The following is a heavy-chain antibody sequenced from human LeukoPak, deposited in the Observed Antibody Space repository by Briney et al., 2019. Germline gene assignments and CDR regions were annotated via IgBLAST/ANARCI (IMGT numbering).Heavy chain of an antibody. D-gene: IGHD6-13*01. CDR2: IRNKANSYAT. Sequence: GGSLRLSCAAFGFTFSGSAIHWVRQASGKGLEWVGRIRNKANSYATAYAASVTGRFTIFRDDSKNTAYLQMNSLRAEDTAVYYCARDIEAAGLFLDYWGQGTLVTVSS. CDR1: GFTFSGSA. CDR3: ARDIEAAGLFLDY. J-gene: IGHJ4*02. V-gene: IGHV3-73*01.